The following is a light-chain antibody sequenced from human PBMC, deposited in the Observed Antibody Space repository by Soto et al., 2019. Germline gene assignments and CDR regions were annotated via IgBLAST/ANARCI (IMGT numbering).Light chain of an antibody. CDR2: HAS. J-gene: IGKJ1*01. CDR1: QSISNW. Sequence: DIQMTQYPSTLPVSVGDRVTITCRASQSISNWLAGYQQKPGTAPKLLSYHASTWESGVPSMFSGSGSGTEFTLTISSLQPDDFATYYCQQYDTYWTFGQGTKVDNK. V-gene: IGKV1-5*01. CDR3: QQYDTYWT.